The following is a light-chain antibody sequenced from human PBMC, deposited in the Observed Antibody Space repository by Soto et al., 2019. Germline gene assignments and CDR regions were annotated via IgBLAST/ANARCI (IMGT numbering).Light chain of an antibody. Sequence: QSVMQQPPSLSAAPGHRVTISCSGSSSNIGGNSVSWYQQLPGTAPKILIYDDDKRPSRIPDQFPGSKSCTSATLGITGFQTGDEADYYCGSWDSSLSAYVFSTGTQLTVL. V-gene: IGLV1-51*01. CDR1: SSNIGGNS. CDR3: GSWDSSLSAYV. CDR2: DDD. J-gene: IGLJ1*01.